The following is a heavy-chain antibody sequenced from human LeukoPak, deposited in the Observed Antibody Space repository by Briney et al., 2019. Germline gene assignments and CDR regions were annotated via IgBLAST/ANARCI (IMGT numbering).Heavy chain of an antibody. CDR2: INAGNGNT. V-gene: IGHV1-3*01. CDR3: ATLPPPRRDGYNYGEQNFDY. CDR1: GYTFTSYA. D-gene: IGHD5-24*01. J-gene: IGHJ4*02. Sequence: GASVKVSCKASGYTFTSYAMHWVRQAPGQRLEWMGWINAGNGNTKYSQKFQGRVTITRDTSASTAYMELSSLRSEDTAVYYCATLPPPRRDGYNYGEQNFDYWGQGTLVTVSS.